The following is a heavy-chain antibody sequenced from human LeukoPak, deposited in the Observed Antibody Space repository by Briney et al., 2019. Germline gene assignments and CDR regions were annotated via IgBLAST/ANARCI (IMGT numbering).Heavy chain of an antibody. Sequence: GSSVKVSCKASGGTFSSYAISWVRQAPGQGLEWMGGIIPIFGTANYAQKFQGRVTITADKSTSTAYMELSSPRSEDTAVYYCAVVVVAAQGAFDIWGQGTMVTVSS. V-gene: IGHV1-69*06. CDR2: IIPIFGTA. D-gene: IGHD2-15*01. CDR3: AVVVVAAQGAFDI. CDR1: GGTFSSYA. J-gene: IGHJ3*02.